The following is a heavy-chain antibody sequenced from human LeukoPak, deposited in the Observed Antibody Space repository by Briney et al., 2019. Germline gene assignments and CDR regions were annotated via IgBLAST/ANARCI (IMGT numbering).Heavy chain of an antibody. J-gene: IGHJ4*02. CDR1: GFTFSSYS. CDR2: ISSSSSYI. D-gene: IGHD6-13*01. V-gene: IGHV3-21*01. CDR3: ARGLDSSNCVDY. Sequence: GGSLRLSCAASGFTFSSYSMNWVRQAPGKGLEWVSYISSSSSYISYADSVKGRFTISRDNAKNSLYLQMNSLRAEDTAVYYCARGLDSSNCVDYWGQGTLVTVSS.